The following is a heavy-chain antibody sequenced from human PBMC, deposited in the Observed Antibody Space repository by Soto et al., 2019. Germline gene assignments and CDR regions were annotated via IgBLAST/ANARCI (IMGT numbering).Heavy chain of an antibody. CDR2: INHSGST. V-gene: IGHV4-34*01. Sequence: QVQLQQWGAGLLKPSETLSLTCAVYGGSFSGYYWSWIRQPPGKGLEWIGEINHSGSTNYNPSLKSRVTISVDTSKNPFALKLSSVTAADTAVYYCARGTCGGDCYSGEGFDPWGQGTLVTVSS. CDR1: GGSFSGYY. J-gene: IGHJ5*02. CDR3: ARGTCGGDCYSGEGFDP. D-gene: IGHD2-21*02.